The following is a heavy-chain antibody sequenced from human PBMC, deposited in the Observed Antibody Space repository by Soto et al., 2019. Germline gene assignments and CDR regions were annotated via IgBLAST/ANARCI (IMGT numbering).Heavy chain of an antibody. CDR3: AKDPGGLDAFDI. Sequence: GGSLRLSCAASGFTFSSYAMSWVRQAPGKGLEWVSAISGSGGSTYYADSVKGRFTISRDNSKNTLYPQMNSLRAEDTAVYYCAKDPGGLDAFDIWGQGTMVTVSS. J-gene: IGHJ3*02. CDR2: ISGSGGST. CDR1: GFTFSSYA. D-gene: IGHD3-16*01. V-gene: IGHV3-23*01.